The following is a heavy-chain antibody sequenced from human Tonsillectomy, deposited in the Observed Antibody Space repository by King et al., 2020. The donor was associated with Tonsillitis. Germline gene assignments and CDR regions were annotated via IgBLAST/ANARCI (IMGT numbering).Heavy chain of an antibody. CDR3: AKDGTAFSGSYYFDY. CDR2: IRYDGSNK. J-gene: IGHJ4*02. CDR1: GFTFSSYG. V-gene: IGHV3-30*02. Sequence: VQLVESGGGVVQPGGSLRLSCAASGFTFSSYGMHWVRQAPGKGLEWVAFIRYDGSNKYYADSVKGRFTISRDNSKNTLYLQMNSLRAEDTAVYYCAKDGTAFSGSYYFDYWGKGTLVTVSS. D-gene: IGHD1-26*01.